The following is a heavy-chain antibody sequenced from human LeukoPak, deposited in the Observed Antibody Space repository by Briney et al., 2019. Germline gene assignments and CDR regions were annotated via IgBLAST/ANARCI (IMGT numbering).Heavy chain of an antibody. CDR2: INAGNGNT. CDR1: GYTFTSYA. V-gene: IGHV1-3*01. J-gene: IGHJ3*02. CDR3: ARLSPYSSGPPPFDI. D-gene: IGHD6-19*01. Sequence: ASVKVSCKASGYTFTSYAMHWVRQAPGQRLEWMGWINAGNGNTKYSQKFQGRVTITRDTSASTAYMELSSLRSEDTAVYYCARLSPYSSGPPPFDIWGQGTMVTVSS.